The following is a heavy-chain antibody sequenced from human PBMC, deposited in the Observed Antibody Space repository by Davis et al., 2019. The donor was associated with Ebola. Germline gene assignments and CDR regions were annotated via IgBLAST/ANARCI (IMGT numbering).Heavy chain of an antibody. CDR3: ARGVGATTGWFDP. V-gene: IGHV4-34*01. CDR2: INHSGST. Sequence: SETLSLTCAVYGGSFSGYYWSWIRQPPGKGLAWLGEINHSGSTNYNPSLKSRVTISVDTSKNQFSLKLSSVTAADTAVYYCARGVGATTGWFDPWGQGTLVTVSS. CDR1: GGSFSGYY. D-gene: IGHD1-26*01. J-gene: IGHJ5*02.